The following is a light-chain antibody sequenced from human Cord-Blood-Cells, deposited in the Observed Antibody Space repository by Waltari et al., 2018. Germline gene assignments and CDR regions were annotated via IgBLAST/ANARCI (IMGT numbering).Light chain of an antibody. CDR2: AAS. J-gene: IGKJ1*01. CDR1: QSISSY. CDR3: QQSYGTRT. V-gene: IGKV1-39*01. Sequence: DIQMTQSPSSLSASVGDRVTITCRASQSISSYLNWYQQKPGKDPKLLIYAASSLQSGVPSRCSGSGSGTDFTLTISSLQPEDFATYYCQQSYGTRTFGQGTKVEIK.